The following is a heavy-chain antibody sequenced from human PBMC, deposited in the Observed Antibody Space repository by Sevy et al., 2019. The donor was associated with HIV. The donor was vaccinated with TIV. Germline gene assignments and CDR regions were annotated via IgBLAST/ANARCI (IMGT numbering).Heavy chain of an antibody. V-gene: IGHV4-59*01. Sequence: LSETLSLTCTVSGVSISPYYWAWIRQPPGKGLECIGFSGNTNYNPSLKTRVTTSVDTSKNQFSLKLSSVTAADTAIHYCARGGPNQQQLDYFDYWGQGTLVTVSS. D-gene: IGHD6-13*01. CDR2: SGNT. J-gene: IGHJ4*02. CDR1: GVSISPYY. CDR3: ARGGPNQQQLDYFDY.